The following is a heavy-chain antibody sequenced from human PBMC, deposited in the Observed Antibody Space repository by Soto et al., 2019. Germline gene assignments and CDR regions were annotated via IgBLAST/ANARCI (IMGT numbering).Heavy chain of an antibody. Sequence: QVQLVQSGAEVKKPGSSVTVSCKASGGTFGNSAISWVRQAPGQGLEWMGGIIPILPTPDYAQKFQGRVTITADESTTTAYIEVTSLGSDDTAVYYCARDKDRPQLGGNYYYGIDVWGQGTTVTVSS. J-gene: IGHJ6*02. CDR3: ARDKDRPQLGGNYYYGIDV. CDR2: IIPILPTP. CDR1: GGTFGNSA. V-gene: IGHV1-69*11. D-gene: IGHD3-3*02.